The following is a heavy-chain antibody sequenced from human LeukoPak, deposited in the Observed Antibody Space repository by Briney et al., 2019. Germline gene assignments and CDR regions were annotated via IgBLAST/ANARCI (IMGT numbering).Heavy chain of an antibody. CDR1: GYTFISYD. V-gene: IGHV1-46*03. CDR3: TRVHDYRTSGEYFQH. Sequence: ASVKVSCKASGYTFISYDIHWVRQAPGQGLEWVGIINPRDDTTSYAQRFQGRVTVTRDTTTTTVYMELSSLRSEDTAVYYCTRVHDYRTSGEYFQHWGQGTLVTVSS. CDR2: INPRDDTT. J-gene: IGHJ1*01. D-gene: IGHD4-11*01.